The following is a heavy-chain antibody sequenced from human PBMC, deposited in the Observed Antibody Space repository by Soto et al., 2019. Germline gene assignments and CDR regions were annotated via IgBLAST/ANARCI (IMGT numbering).Heavy chain of an antibody. V-gene: IGHV5-51*01. CDR3: AADTARTYYYYGMDV. CDR1: GYSLTSYW. D-gene: IGHD5-18*01. J-gene: IGHJ6*02. Sequence: GESLKISCKGSGYSLTSYWIGWVRQMPGKGLEWMGIIYPGDSGDSETKYSPSFQGQVTISVDKSISTAYLQWSSLKASDTAMYYCAADTARTYYYYGMDVWGQGTTVTVPS. CDR2: IYPGDSGDSET.